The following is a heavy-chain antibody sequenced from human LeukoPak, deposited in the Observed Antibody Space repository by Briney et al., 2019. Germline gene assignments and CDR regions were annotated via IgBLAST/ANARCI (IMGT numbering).Heavy chain of an antibody. V-gene: IGHV3-21*01. D-gene: IGHD3-22*01. Sequence: GGSLRLSCTASGFPFSNAWMNWVRQAPGKGLEWVSSISSSSSYIYYADSVKGRFTISRDNAKNSLYLQMNSLRAEDTAVYYCARADINYYDSSGYGDYWGQGTLVTVSS. J-gene: IGHJ4*02. CDR3: ARADINYYDSSGYGDY. CDR2: ISSSSSYI. CDR1: GFPFSNAW.